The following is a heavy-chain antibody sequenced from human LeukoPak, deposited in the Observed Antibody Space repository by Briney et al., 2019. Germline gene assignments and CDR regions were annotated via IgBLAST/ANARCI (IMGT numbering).Heavy chain of an antibody. D-gene: IGHD6-13*01. V-gene: IGHV3-53*01. J-gene: IGHJ4*02. CDR3: TRRSSAAGRQYFDY. Sequence: PGGSLRLSCAASGFTVSSSYMNWVRQAPGKGLEWVSLIYGGGSTYYADSVKGRFTISRDNSKNTLYLQMNSLRAEDTAVYYCTRRSSAAGRQYFDYWGQGTLVTVSS. CDR1: GFTVSSSY. CDR2: IYGGGST.